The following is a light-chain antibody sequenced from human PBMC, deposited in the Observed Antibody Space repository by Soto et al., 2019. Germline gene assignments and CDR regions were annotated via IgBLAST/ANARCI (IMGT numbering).Light chain of an antibody. Sequence: EVVLTQSPGTLSLPRGERATLSCRASERIYSAYLGWYQQKPGQAPRLLIYGTSTRATGIPARISGSGSGTEFTLTITSLQSEDFAVYYCQQYNKWRTFDQGTKVDIK. CDR3: QQYNKWRT. V-gene: IGKV3-15*01. CDR1: ERIYSAY. J-gene: IGKJ1*01. CDR2: GTS.